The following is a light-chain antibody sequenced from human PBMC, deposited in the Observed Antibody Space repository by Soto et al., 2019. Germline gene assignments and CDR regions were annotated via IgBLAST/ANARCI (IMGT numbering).Light chain of an antibody. CDR2: SAS. CDR3: QQGHNWPLT. V-gene: IGKV3-15*01. Sequence: EIAMTQSPATLSLSPGERATLSCRASQSISTELDWYQQIPGQPPRLLIYSASTRATGVPVRFTGSGSGSEFTLTISGLQSEDFAIYYCQQGHNWPLTFGQGTRLEI. CDR1: QSISTE. J-gene: IGKJ2*01.